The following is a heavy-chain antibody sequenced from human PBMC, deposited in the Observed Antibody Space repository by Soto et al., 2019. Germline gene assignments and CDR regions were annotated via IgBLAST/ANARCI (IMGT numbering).Heavy chain of an antibody. D-gene: IGHD3-22*01. Sequence: ASVKVSCKASGYTFTSYAMHWVRRAPGQRLEWMGWINAGNGNTKYSQKFQGRVTITRDTSASTAYMELSSLRSEDTAVYYCARDFYYDSSGYRGDDFDIWGQGTMVTVS. J-gene: IGHJ3*02. CDR3: ARDFYYDSSGYRGDDFDI. CDR2: INAGNGNT. CDR1: GYTFTSYA. V-gene: IGHV1-3*01.